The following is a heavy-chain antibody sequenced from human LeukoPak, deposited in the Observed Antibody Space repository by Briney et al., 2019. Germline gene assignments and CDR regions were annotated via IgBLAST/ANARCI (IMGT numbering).Heavy chain of an antibody. CDR3: ARDQGDYGDYCWFDP. J-gene: IGHJ5*02. CDR1: GYTFTGYY. Sequence: ASVKVSCKASGYTFTGYYMHWVRQALGQGLEWMGWINPNSGGTNYAQKFQGRVTMTRDTSISTAYMELSRLRSDDTAVYYCARDQGDYGDYCWFDPWGQGTLVTVSS. V-gene: IGHV1-2*02. CDR2: INPNSGGT. D-gene: IGHD4-17*01.